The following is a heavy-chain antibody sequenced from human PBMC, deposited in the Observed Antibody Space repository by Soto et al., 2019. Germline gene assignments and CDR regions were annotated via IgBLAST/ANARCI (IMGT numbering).Heavy chain of an antibody. J-gene: IGHJ6*02. CDR1: GFTFSTYG. CDR3: AKDLAGYSNSADYGMDV. CDR2: ISYDATNK. Sequence: QGQLVDSGGGVVQPGRSLRLSCTTSGFTFSTYGMHWVRQAPGKGLEWVAVISYDATNKYYADSVKGRFTISRDNSKNTLYLQMNSLRADDTAVYYCAKDLAGYSNSADYGMDVWGQGTTVTVSS. D-gene: IGHD6-13*01. V-gene: IGHV3-30*18.